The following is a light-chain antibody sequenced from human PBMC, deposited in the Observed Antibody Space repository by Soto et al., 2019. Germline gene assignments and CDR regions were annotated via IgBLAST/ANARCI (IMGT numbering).Light chain of an antibody. CDR1: QSVSSY. Sequence: EIVFTQSPATLSLSPGERATLSCRASQSVSSYLAWYQQKPGQAPRLLIYDASNRATGIPARFSGSGSGTDFTLTISSLEPEDFAVYYCQQRSSWPRALTFGGGTKVDIK. J-gene: IGKJ4*01. V-gene: IGKV3-11*01. CDR3: QQRSSWPRALT. CDR2: DAS.